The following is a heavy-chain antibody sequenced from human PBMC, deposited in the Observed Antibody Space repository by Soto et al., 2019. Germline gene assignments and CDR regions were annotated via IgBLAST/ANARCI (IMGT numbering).Heavy chain of an antibody. CDR1: GGTFSSYA. D-gene: IGHD3-16*02. V-gene: IGHV1-69*06. CDR3: ARGLGVGDYDYVWGSYRPYYFDY. CDR2: IIPIFGTA. J-gene: IGHJ4*02. Sequence: QVQLVQSGAEVKKPGSSVKVSCKASGGTFSSYAISWVRQAPGQGLEWMGGIIPIFGTANYAQKFQGRVTITADKCTSTAYMGLSSLRSEDTDVYYCARGLGVGDYDYVWGSYRPYYFDYWGQGTLVTVSS.